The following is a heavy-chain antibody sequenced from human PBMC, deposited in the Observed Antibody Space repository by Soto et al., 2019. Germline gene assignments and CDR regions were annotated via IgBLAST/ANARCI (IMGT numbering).Heavy chain of an antibody. D-gene: IGHD3-3*02. CDR2: VYDSGST. V-gene: IGHV4-59*01. CDR3: ARGHFEGYYYDY. Sequence: SETLSLTCNVSGASISGYYWNWIRQSPGKGLEWIGYVYDSGSTNYNPSLKSRVTISVDTSKNHFSLNLRSVTAADTAAYYCARGHFEGYYYDYWGPGVLVTVSS. CDR1: GASISGYY. J-gene: IGHJ4*02.